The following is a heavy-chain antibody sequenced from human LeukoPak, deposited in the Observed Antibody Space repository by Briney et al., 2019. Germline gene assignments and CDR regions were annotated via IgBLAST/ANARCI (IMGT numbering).Heavy chain of an antibody. CDR1: GFTFSNYA. CDR3: AKVVGYCSTTSCYTDY. D-gene: IGHD2-2*02. V-gene: IGHV3-23*01. J-gene: IGHJ4*02. CDR2: ISGGGGIT. Sequence: GGSLRLSCAASGFTFSNYAMSWVRQAPGKGLEWVSPISGGGGITYDADSVKGRFTISRGNSKNTLYLQMNSLRAEDTAVYYCAKVVGYCSTTSCYTDYWGQGTLVTVSS.